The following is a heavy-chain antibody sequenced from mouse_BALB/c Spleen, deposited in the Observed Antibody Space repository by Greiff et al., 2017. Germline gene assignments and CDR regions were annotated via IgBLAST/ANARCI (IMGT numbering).Heavy chain of an antibody. V-gene: IGHV5-9*03. CDR3: ARYDYAMDY. CDR1: GFTFSSYT. Sequence: DVKLMESGGGLVKPGGSLKLSCAASGFTFSSYTMSWVRQTPEKRLEWVATISSGGGNTYYPDSVKGRFTISRDNAKNNLYLQMSSLRSEDTALYYCARYDYAMDYWGQGTSVTVSS. J-gene: IGHJ4*01. CDR2: ISSGGGNT.